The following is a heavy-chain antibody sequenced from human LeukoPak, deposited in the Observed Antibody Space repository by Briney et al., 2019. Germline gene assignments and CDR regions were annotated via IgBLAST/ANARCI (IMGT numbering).Heavy chain of an antibody. CDR3: ARAGRNYWYYFDH. Sequence: PGGSLRLSCAASRFTFSVYYMSWIRQAPGKGLEWVSYISSSGSTIYYADSVKGRFTISRDNAKNSLYLQMNSLRAEDTAVYYCARAGRNYWYYFDHWGQGTLVTVSS. D-gene: IGHD1-7*01. V-gene: IGHV3-11*01. CDR2: ISSSGSTI. CDR1: RFTFSVYY. J-gene: IGHJ4*02.